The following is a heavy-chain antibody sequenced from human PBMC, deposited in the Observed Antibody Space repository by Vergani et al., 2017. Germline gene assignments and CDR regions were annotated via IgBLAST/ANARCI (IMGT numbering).Heavy chain of an antibody. Sequence: EVQLVESGGGLVQPGRSLRLSCAASGFTFDDYAMHWVRQAPGKGLEWVSGISWNSGSIGYADSVKGRFTISRDNAKNSLYLQKNSLRAEDTALYYCAKGITMVRGLPDYWGQGTLVTVSS. CDR2: ISWNSGSI. D-gene: IGHD3-10*01. J-gene: IGHJ4*02. CDR3: AKGITMVRGLPDY. CDR1: GFTFDDYA. V-gene: IGHV3-9*01.